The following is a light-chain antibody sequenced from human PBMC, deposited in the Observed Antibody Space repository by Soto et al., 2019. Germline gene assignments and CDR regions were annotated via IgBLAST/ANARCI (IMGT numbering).Light chain of an antibody. CDR2: KAS. CDR1: ENIRSW. CDR3: QQYNRHAT. V-gene: IGKV1-5*03. Sequence: DIQMTQSPSTLSASIGDRVTITCRASENIRSWVAWYQQKPGKAPKLLINKASTLERGVPPRFSGSGSGTEFTLTISSLQPDDFATYYCQQYNRHATFGQGTKVDIK. J-gene: IGKJ1*01.